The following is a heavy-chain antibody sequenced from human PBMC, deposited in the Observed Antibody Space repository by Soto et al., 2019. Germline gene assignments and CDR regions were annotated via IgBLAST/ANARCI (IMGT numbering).Heavy chain of an antibody. CDR1: RFTFSDFA. D-gene: IGHD1-26*01. CDR3: SKDAVSYNGKGDWFDS. CDR2: LGGGETDT. V-gene: IGHV3-23*01. J-gene: IGHJ5*01. Sequence: DVQLLESGGGLVQPGGYLTLSCAASRFTFSDFAMSWVRQAPGKGLEWVSSLGGGETDTYYADSVKGRFTISRDNSKNTLYLQMDSLRDEDTAVYYCSKDAVSYNGKGDWFDSWGQGTLVIVSS.